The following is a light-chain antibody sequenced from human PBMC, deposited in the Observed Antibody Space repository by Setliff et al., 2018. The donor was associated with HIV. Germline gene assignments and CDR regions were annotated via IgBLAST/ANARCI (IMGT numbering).Light chain of an antibody. CDR3: SSYTSSSTYV. Sequence: QSVLTQPASVSGSPGQSITISCTGTNSDVGGYNYVSWYQQHPGKAPKLMIYDVSKRPSGVSNRFSGSKSGNTASLTISGLQAEDEADYYCSSYTSSSTYVFGTGTKV. J-gene: IGLJ1*01. CDR2: DVS. V-gene: IGLV2-14*01. CDR1: NSDVGGYNY.